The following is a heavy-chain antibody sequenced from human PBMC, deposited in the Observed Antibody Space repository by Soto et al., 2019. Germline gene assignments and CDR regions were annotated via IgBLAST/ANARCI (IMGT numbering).Heavy chain of an antibody. D-gene: IGHD6-13*01. CDR2: ISAYNGNT. CDR1: GYTFTSYG. J-gene: IGHJ6*02. CDR3: ARDLEIAAAGYYYYYGMDV. Sequence: ASVKVSCKASGYTFTSYGISWVRQAPGQGLEWMGWISAYNGNTNYAQKLQGRVTMITDTSTSTAYMELRSLRSDDTAVYYCARDLEIAAAGYYYYYGMDVWGQGTTVTVSS. V-gene: IGHV1-18*04.